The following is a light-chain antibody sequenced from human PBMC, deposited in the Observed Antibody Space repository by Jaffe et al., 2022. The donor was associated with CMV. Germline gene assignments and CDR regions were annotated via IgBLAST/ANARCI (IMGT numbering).Light chain of an antibody. CDR1: ALPKKM. CDR3: DATDSSGNHRV. Sequence: SDELTQPPSVSVSPGQAARITCSGDALPKKMCLLVPAEVRPGPCAGHLLVIYEDTKRPSGIPERFSGSSSGTMATLTISGAQVEEEADYYCDATDSSGNHRVFGGGTKLTVL. V-gene: IGLV3-10*01. CDR2: EDT. J-gene: IGLJ2*01.